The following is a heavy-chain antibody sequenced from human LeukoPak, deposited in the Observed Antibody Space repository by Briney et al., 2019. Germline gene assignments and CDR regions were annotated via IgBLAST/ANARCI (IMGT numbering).Heavy chain of an antibody. Sequence: ASVKVSCKASGYTLTSYDINWVRQATGQGLEWMGWMNPNSGNTGYAQKFQGRVTMTRNTSISTAYMELSSLRSEDTAVYYCARLYSSSSQLNLYYYYYMDVWGKGTTVTVSS. CDR2: MNPNSGNT. V-gene: IGHV1-8*01. CDR1: GYTLTSYD. J-gene: IGHJ6*03. CDR3: ARLYSSSSQLNLYYYYYMDV. D-gene: IGHD6-6*01.